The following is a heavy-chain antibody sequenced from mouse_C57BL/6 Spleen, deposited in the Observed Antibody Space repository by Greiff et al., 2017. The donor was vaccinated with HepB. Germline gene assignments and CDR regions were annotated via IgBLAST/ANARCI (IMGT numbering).Heavy chain of an antibody. CDR3: ARRRNYDYDAMDY. Sequence: VQLQQSGAELVRPGTSVKLSCKASGYTFTSYWMHWVKQRPGQGLEWIGVIDPSDSYTNYNQKFKGKATLTVDTSSSTAYMQLSSLTSEDSAVYYCARRRNYDYDAMDYWGQGTSVTVSS. V-gene: IGHV1-59*01. CDR2: IDPSDSYT. D-gene: IGHD1-1*02. J-gene: IGHJ4*01. CDR1: GYTFTSYW.